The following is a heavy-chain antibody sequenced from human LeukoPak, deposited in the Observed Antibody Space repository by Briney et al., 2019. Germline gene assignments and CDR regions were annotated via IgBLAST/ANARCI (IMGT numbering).Heavy chain of an antibody. CDR1: GFTFSSYE. J-gene: IGHJ4*02. Sequence: GGSLRLSCIASGFTFSSYEMSWVRQAPGKGLEGVSYICSSSGIFYADSVKGRFTISRDNAKNSLYLQMNSLRAEDTAVYYCARGSSYWGQGTLVTVSS. CDR3: ARGSSY. V-gene: IGHV3-48*03. CDR2: ICSSSGI.